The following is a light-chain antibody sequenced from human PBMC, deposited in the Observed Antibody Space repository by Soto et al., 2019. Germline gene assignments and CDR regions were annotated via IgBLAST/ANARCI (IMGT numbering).Light chain of an antibody. J-gene: IGKJ1*01. V-gene: IGKV1-5*01. CDR3: QQYSDSSWA. Sequence: DIHMTQSPSTLSASVGDRVTITCRASQTISNWLAWYQQIPGKAPKLLIYDASTLESGVPSRFSGSGSGTEFTLTISSLQPDDFATYYCQQYSDSSWAFGQGTKVEIK. CDR2: DAS. CDR1: QTISNW.